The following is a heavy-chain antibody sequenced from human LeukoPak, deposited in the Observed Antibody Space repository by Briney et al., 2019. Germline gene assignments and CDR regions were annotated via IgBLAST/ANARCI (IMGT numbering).Heavy chain of an antibody. CDR3: ATNRYFDY. V-gene: IGHV3-7*01. J-gene: IGHJ4*02. CDR2: MKQDGSDK. D-gene: IGHD2-8*01. CDR1: GFTFSTYW. Sequence: GGSLRLSCAASGFTFSTYWMSWVRQAPGKGLEWVANMKQDGSDKYYVSSVKGRFTISRDNAKNSLYLQMNSLRAEDTAVYYCATNRYFDYWGQGTLVTVSS.